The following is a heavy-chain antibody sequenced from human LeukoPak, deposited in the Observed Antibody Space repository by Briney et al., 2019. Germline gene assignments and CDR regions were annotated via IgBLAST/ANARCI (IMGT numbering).Heavy chain of an antibody. CDR2: IYSGGST. CDR1: GFTVSSNY. J-gene: IGHJ4*02. V-gene: IGHV3-53*01. CDR3: ARNYYYDSSGYQYYFDY. D-gene: IGHD3-22*01. Sequence: GGSLRLSCAASGFTVSSNYMSWVRQAPGKGLEWVSVIYSGGSTYYADSVKGRFTISRDNSKNTLYLQMNSLRAEDTAVYYCARNYYYDSSGYQYYFDYWGQGTLVTVSS.